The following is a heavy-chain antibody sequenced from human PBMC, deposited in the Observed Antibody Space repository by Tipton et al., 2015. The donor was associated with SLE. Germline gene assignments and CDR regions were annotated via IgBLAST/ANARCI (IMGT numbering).Heavy chain of an antibody. D-gene: IGHD5-12*01. V-gene: IGHV3-9*01. CDR1: GFTFDDYA. Sequence: SLRLSCAASGFTFDDYAMHWVRQAPGKGLGWVSGISWNSGSIGYADSVKGRFTISRDNAKNSLYLQMNSLRAEDTALYYCARDLSPRGGYSGTMPWGQGTLVTVSS. CDR2: ISWNSGSI. J-gene: IGHJ5*02. CDR3: ARDLSPRGGYSGTMP.